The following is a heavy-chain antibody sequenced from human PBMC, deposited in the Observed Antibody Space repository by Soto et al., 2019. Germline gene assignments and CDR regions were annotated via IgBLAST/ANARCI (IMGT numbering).Heavy chain of an antibody. D-gene: IGHD2-21*02. CDR2: TSGGGGST. CDR1: GFTFGNYG. V-gene: IGHV3-23*01. Sequence: GGSLRLSCAASGFTFGNYGMNWVRQAPGKGLEWVSGTSGGGGSTYYADSVKGRFTVSRDPSKSTVFLEMNSLRAEDTAVYYCAKGFIVVVTVIRPDDAFDVWGQGTLVTVSS. CDR3: AKGFIVVVTVIRPDDAFDV. J-gene: IGHJ3*01.